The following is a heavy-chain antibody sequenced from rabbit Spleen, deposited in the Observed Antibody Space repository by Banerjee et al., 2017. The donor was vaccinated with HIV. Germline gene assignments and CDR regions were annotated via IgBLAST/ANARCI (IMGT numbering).Heavy chain of an antibody. CDR1: GFSFSSGYD. J-gene: IGHJ4*01. D-gene: IGHD4-1*01. CDR2: IYTGSSGST. CDR3: ARNPNKGGGGGNL. V-gene: IGHV1S40*01. Sequence: QSLEESGGGLVKPGASLTLTCKASGFSFSSGYDMCWVRQAPGKGLKWVACIYTGSSGSTYYAKWAKARSTPPKPSSTPVPLQMTSLAAGDTATFLGARNPNKGGGGGNLWGQGTLVTVS.